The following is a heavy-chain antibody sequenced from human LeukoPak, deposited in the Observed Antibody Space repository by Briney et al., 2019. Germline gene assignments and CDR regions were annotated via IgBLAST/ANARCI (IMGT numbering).Heavy chain of an antibody. V-gene: IGHV1-2*02. CDR2: INVNSGDT. CDR1: GYTFSAYY. CDR3: ARDGGLDF. D-gene: IGHD2-15*01. Sequence: ASVKVSCKASGYTFSAYYIHWLRQAPGQGLEWMGWINVNSGDTNSAPNFQGRVTLTRDMSSNTAYMEVTKLTLDDTAVSYCARDGGLDFWGQGTLVTVSS. J-gene: IGHJ4*02.